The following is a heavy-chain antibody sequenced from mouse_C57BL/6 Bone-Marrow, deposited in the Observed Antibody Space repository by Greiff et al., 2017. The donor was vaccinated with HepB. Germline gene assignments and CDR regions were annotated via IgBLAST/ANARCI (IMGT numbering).Heavy chain of an antibody. CDR1: GYTFTSYW. Sequence: VQLQQPGAELVRPGSSVKLSCKASGYTFTSYWMDWVKQRPGQGLEWIGNIYPSDSETHYNQKFKDKATLTVDKSSSTAYMQLSSLTSEDSAVYYCARRDYGNYFYAMDYWGQGTSVTVSS. V-gene: IGHV1-61*01. CDR2: IYPSDSET. J-gene: IGHJ4*01. CDR3: ARRDYGNYFYAMDY. D-gene: IGHD2-1*01.